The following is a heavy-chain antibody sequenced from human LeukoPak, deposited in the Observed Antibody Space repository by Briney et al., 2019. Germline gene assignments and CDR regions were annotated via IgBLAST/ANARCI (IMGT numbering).Heavy chain of an antibody. V-gene: IGHV3-74*01. CDR3: ARDFKTRGYSDY. Sequence: GGSPRLSCAASGFTFVSYWVHWVRQAPGKGLVWVSRINGYGSSTDFADSVKGRFTISRDNAKNSLYLQMNSLRAEDTAVYYCARDFKTRGYSDYWGQGTLVTVSS. J-gene: IGHJ4*02. CDR2: INGYGSST. CDR1: GFTFVSYW. D-gene: IGHD5-18*01.